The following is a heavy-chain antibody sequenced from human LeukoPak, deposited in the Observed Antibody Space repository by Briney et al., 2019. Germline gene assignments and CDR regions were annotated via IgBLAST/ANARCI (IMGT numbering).Heavy chain of an antibody. CDR1: GYTFTSYD. D-gene: IGHD3-10*01. CDR3: ARVASGYYGSGSYSHYFDY. V-gene: IGHV1-2*02. J-gene: IGHJ4*02. CDR2: INPNSGGT. Sequence: ASVKVSCKASGYTFTSYDINWVRQAPGQGLEWMGWINPNSGGTNYAQKFQGRVTMTRDTSISTAYMELSRLRSDDTAVYYCARVASGYYGSGSYSHYFDYWGQGTLVTVSS.